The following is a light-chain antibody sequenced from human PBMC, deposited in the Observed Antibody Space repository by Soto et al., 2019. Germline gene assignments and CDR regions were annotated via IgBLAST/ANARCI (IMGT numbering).Light chain of an antibody. V-gene: IGLV2-14*01. CDR3: TSYTSSSILGV. CDR1: SSDVGGYNY. CDR2: EVS. Sequence: QSVLTQPASVSGSPGQSITISCTGTSSDVGGYNYVSWYQQHPGKAPKLMIYEVSNRPSGVSNRFSGSKSGNTASLTISGLQAEDEADYYCTSYTSSSILGVFGGGTKLTRP. J-gene: IGLJ2*01.